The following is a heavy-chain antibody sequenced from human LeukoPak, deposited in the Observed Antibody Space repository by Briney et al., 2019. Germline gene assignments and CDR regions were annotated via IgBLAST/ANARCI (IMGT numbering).Heavy chain of an antibody. D-gene: IGHD1-1*01. CDR1: GGSISSSSYY. J-gene: IGHJ4*02. Sequence: SETLSLTCTVSGGSISSSSYYWGWIRQPPGKGLEWIGSIYYSGSTYYNPSLKSRVTISVDTSKNQFSLKLSSVTAADTAVYYCARSWKRLDYFDYWGQGTLDTVSS. CDR2: IYYSGST. V-gene: IGHV4-39*01. CDR3: ARSWKRLDYFDY.